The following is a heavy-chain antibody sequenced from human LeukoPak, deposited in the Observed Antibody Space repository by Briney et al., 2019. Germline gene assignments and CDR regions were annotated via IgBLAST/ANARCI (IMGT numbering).Heavy chain of an antibody. V-gene: IGHV4-30-2*01. CDR2: IYHSRST. Sequence: SETLSLTCAVSGGSISSGGYSWSWIRQPQGQGLEWIGNIYHSRSTYYNPSLKNRVTISVDRSKNQSSLKLSSVTAADTAVYYCARTTVTTSYWFDPWGQGTLLTVSS. CDR3: ARTTVTTSYWFDP. CDR1: GGSISSGGYS. J-gene: IGHJ5*02. D-gene: IGHD4-17*01.